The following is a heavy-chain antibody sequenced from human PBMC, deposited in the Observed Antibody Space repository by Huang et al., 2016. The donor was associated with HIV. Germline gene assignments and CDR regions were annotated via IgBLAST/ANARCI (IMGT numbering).Heavy chain of an antibody. CDR3: ARHERWAMVRGVPQWGFDY. CDR2: FYYRGST. J-gene: IGHJ4*02. Sequence: QLQLQESGPGLVKPSEPLSLTCTVSGGSISSGSYYWGWIRQPPGKGMEGIGTFYYRGSTYYNPSLKGRFTIYVDTSKNQFSRKLSSVTAADTAVYYCARHERWAMVRGVPQWGFDYWGQGTLVTVSS. V-gene: IGHV4-39*01. CDR1: GGSISSGSYY. D-gene: IGHD3-10*01.